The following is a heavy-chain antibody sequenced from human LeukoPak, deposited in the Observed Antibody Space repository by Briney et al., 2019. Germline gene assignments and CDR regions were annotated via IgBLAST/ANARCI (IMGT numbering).Heavy chain of an antibody. V-gene: IGHV3-30*18. CDR1: GFTFSSYG. CDR3: AKIPSPPPNYDFWSGYYNENDY. CDR2: ISYDGSNK. Sequence: PGRSLRLSCAASGFTFSSYGMHWVRQAPGKGLEWVAVISYDGSNKYYADSVKGRFTISRDNSKNTLYLQMNSLRAEDTAVYYCAKIPSPPPNYDFWSGYYNENDYRGQGTLVTVSS. J-gene: IGHJ4*02. D-gene: IGHD3-3*01.